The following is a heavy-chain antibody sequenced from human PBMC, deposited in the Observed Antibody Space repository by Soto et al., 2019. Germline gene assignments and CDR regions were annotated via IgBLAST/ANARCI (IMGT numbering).Heavy chain of an antibody. J-gene: IGHJ6*02. D-gene: IGHD2-2*01. CDR2: VSNSSDYI. Sequence: EVQLVESGGGLVKPGGSLRLSCAASGFTFSSYAMSWVRQAPGKGLEWVSSVSNSSDYIYYADSVKGRFTISRDNAKNSLYLQMKSLRAEDTAVYYCARMGAGYCVSSNCYPAPAMGYGMDVWGQGTMVSVSS. CDR3: ARMGAGYCVSSNCYPAPAMGYGMDV. V-gene: IGHV3-21*06. CDR1: GFTFSSYA.